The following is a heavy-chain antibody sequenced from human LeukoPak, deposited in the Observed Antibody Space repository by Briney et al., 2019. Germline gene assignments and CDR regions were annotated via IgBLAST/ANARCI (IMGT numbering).Heavy chain of an antibody. CDR1: GFTFSSYW. J-gene: IGHJ4*02. V-gene: IGHV3-74*01. Sequence: GGSLRLSCAASGFTFSSYWMHWVRQAPGEGLVWVSSIYSDGSSTRYADSVKGRFTISRDNAKNTLYLQMNSLRAEDTAVYYCAREQTTNFDSWGQGTLVTVSS. D-gene: IGHD1-7*01. CDR3: AREQTTNFDS. CDR2: IYSDGSST.